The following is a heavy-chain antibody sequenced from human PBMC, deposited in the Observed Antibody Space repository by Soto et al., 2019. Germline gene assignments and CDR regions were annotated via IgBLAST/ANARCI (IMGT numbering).Heavy chain of an antibody. Sequence: QVQLVQSGAEVKKPGASVKVSCKASGYTFTSYAMHWVRQAPGQRLEWMGWINAGNGNTKYSQKFQGRVTITRDTSASTAYMELSSMRSEDTAVYYCARDLAYRIFDYWGQGTLVTVSS. V-gene: IGHV1-3*01. CDR2: INAGNGNT. CDR3: ARDLAYRIFDY. CDR1: GYTFTSYA. J-gene: IGHJ4*02. D-gene: IGHD3-16*02.